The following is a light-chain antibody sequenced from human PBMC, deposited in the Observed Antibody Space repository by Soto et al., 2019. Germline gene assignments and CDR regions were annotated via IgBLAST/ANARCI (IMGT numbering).Light chain of an antibody. CDR1: QSISTY. Sequence: DIQMTQSPSSLSASVGDRVTITCRASQSISTYLNWYHQKPGKAPDLLIYAASSLKSGVPSRFSGSGSGTDFTLTISRLEPEDFAVYYCQQYGSSPLTFGQGTRLENK. J-gene: IGKJ5*01. V-gene: IGKV1-39*01. CDR2: AAS. CDR3: QQYGSSPLT.